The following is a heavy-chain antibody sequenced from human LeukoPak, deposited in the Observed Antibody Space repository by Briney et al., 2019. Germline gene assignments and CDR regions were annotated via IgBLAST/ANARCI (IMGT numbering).Heavy chain of an antibody. CDR3: ARDWGIVGATGAFDI. D-gene: IGHD1-26*01. Sequence: ASVKVSCKASGGTFSSYAISWVRQAPGQGLEWMGGIIPILGIANYAQKFQGRVTITADKSTSTAYMELSSLRSEDTAVYYCARDWGIVGATGAFDIWGQGTMVTVSS. V-gene: IGHV1-69*04. CDR1: GGTFSSYA. J-gene: IGHJ3*02. CDR2: IIPILGIA.